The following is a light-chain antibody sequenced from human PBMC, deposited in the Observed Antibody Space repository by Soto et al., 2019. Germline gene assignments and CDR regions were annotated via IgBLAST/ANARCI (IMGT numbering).Light chain of an antibody. CDR2: DVS. J-gene: IGLJ2*01. CDR1: SSDVGRYNY. CDR3: SSYTSKNHVV. Sequence: QSALTQPASVSGSPGQSITISCTGTSSDVGRYNYVSWYQQHPGKAPKLMIYDVSNRPSGVSNRFSGSKSGNTASLTISGLQAEDEADYYCSSYTSKNHVVIGGGTQLTVL. V-gene: IGLV2-14*03.